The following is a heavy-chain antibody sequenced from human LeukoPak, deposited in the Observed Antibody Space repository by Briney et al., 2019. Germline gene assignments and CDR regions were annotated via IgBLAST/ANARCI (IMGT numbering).Heavy chain of an antibody. CDR1: GYTLTELS. V-gene: IGHV1-24*01. CDR2: FDPEDGET. CDR3: ATRGFSGYGDYYGY. Sequence: ASVKVSCKVSGYTLTELSMHWVRQARGKGREWMGGFDPEDGETIYAQKFQGRVTMTEDTSTDTAYMELSSLRSEDTAVYYCATRGFSGYGDYYGYWGQGTLVTVSS. J-gene: IGHJ4*02. D-gene: IGHD4-17*01.